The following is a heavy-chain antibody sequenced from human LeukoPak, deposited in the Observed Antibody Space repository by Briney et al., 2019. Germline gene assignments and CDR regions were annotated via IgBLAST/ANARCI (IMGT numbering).Heavy chain of an antibody. CDR3: ARITEVVPAADFDY. Sequence: ASVKVSCKASGYTFTGYYMHWVRQAPGQGLEWMGWINPNSGGTNYAQKFQGRVTMTRDTSISTAYMELSRLRSDDTAVYYCARITEVVPAADFDYWGQGTLVTVSS. J-gene: IGHJ4*02. CDR2: INPNSGGT. CDR1: GYTFTGYY. D-gene: IGHD2-2*01. V-gene: IGHV1-2*02.